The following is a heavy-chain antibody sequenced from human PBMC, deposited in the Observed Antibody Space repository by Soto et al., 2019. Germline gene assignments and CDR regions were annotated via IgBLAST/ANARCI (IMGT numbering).Heavy chain of an antibody. CDR3: AKVGGYSYRPNGPYDY. D-gene: IGHD5-18*01. V-gene: IGHV3-30*18. Sequence: AGGSLRLSCAASGFTFSSYGMHWVRQAPGKGLEWVAVTSYDGSNKYYADSVKGRFTISRDNSKNTLYLQMNSLRAEDTAVYYCAKVGGYSYRPNGPYDYWGQGTLVTVSS. J-gene: IGHJ4*02. CDR2: TSYDGSNK. CDR1: GFTFSSYG.